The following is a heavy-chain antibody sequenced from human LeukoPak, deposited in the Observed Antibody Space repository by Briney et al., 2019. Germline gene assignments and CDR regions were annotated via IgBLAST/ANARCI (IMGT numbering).Heavy chain of an antibody. CDR3: ARHFTSGSYSPAGY. CDR2: IYYSGST. V-gene: IGHV4-39*01. J-gene: IGHJ4*02. CDR1: GGSISSSSYY. Sequence: SETLSLNCTVSGGSISSSSYYWGWIRQPPGKGLEWIGSIYYSGSTYYNPSLKSRVTISVDTSKNQFSLKLSSVTAADTAVYYCARHFTSGSYSPAGYWGQGTLVTVSS. D-gene: IGHD1-26*01.